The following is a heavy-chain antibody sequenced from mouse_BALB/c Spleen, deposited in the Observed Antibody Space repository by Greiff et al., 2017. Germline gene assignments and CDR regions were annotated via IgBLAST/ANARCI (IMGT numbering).Heavy chain of an antibody. J-gene: IGHJ4*01. CDR2: ISNLAYSI. Sequence: EVKVVESGGGLVQPGGSRKLSCAASGFTFSDYGMAWVRQAPGKGPEWVAFISNLAYSIYYADTVTGRFTISRENAKNTLYLEMSSLRSEDTAMYYCARDRRGAMDYWGQGTSVTVSA. CDR1: GFTFSDYG. CDR3: ARDRRGAMDY. V-gene: IGHV5-15*02.